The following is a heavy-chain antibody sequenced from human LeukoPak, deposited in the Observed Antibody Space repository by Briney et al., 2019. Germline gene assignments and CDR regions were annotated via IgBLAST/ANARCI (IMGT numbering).Heavy chain of an antibody. J-gene: IGHJ4*02. D-gene: IGHD3-9*01. CDR3: ARDIPGALTGHCRGFDS. Sequence: GGSLRLSCVAPGFTFSRSGMNWVRQAPGKGLEWLSCIGPSSSTIYYADSVKGRFIISRDNAKNSLYLQMNSLTDEDTAVYYCARDIPGALTGHCRGFDSWGQGTLVTVSS. V-gene: IGHV3-48*02. CDR1: GFTFSRSG. CDR2: IGPSSSTI.